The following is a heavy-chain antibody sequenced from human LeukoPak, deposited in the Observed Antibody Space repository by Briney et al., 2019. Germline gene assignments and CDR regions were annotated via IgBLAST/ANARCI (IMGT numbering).Heavy chain of an antibody. CDR3: ARDDGSYGYNWFDP. D-gene: IGHD5-18*01. CDR1: GFTFSSYE. J-gene: IGHJ5*02. Sequence: GGSLRLSCAASGFTFSSYEMNWVRQAPGKGLEWVSYISSSGSTIYYADSVKGRFTISRDNAKNSLYLQMNGLRAEDTAVYYCARDDGSYGYNWFDPWGQGTLVTVPS. CDR2: ISSSGSTI. V-gene: IGHV3-48*03.